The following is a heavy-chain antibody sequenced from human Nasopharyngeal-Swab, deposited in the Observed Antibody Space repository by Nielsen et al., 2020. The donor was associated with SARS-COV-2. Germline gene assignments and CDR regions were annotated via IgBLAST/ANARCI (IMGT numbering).Heavy chain of an antibody. V-gene: IGHV4-39*01. CDR2: VYYSGST. CDR3: ARHTTSRGHIWWFDP. CDR1: GGSITSTNYY. Sequence: SETLSLTCTVSGGSITSTNYYWAWIRQPPGKGLEWIGSVYYSGSTYYNPSLTSRVTISVDMSKNQFSLRLTSVTAADTAVYHCARHTTSRGHIWWFDPWGQGTLVTVSS. J-gene: IGHJ5*02. D-gene: IGHD3-3*02.